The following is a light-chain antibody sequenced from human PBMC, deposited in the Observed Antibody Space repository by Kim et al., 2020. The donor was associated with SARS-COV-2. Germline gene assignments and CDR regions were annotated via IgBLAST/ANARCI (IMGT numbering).Light chain of an antibody. CDR3: QQYNSYWT. Sequence: GDRVTITCRASQSISGYLAWYQHKPGKAPKLLIYDASSLESGVPSRFSGSGSGTEFTLTISSLQPDDFATYYCQQYNSYWTFGQGTKVA. V-gene: IGKV1-5*01. J-gene: IGKJ1*01. CDR1: QSISGY. CDR2: DAS.